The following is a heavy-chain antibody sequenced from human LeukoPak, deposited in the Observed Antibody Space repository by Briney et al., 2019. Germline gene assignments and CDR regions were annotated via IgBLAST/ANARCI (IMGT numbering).Heavy chain of an antibody. CDR3: ARGRLLRDFWSGYFFSWFDP. CDR2: INHSGST. CDR1: GGSISSYY. V-gene: IGHV4-34*01. Sequence: SETLSLTCTVSGGSISSYYWSWIRQPPGKGLEWIGEINHSGSTNYNPSLKSRVTISVDTSKNQFSLKLSSVTAADTAVYYCARGRLLRDFWSGYFFSWFDPWGQGTLVTVSS. D-gene: IGHD3-3*01. J-gene: IGHJ5*02.